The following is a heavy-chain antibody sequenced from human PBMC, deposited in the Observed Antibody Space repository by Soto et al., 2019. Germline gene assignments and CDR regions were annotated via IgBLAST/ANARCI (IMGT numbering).Heavy chain of an antibody. J-gene: IGHJ3*02. CDR1: GYTFTSYY. CDR2: INPSGGST. V-gene: IGHV1-46*01. Sequence: ASVKVSCKASGYTFTSYYMHWVRQAPGQGLEWMGIINPSGGSTSYAQKFQGRVTMTRDTSTSTVYMELSSLRSEDTAVHYCARDQGTTATPDAFDIWGQGTMVTVSS. D-gene: IGHD5-12*01. CDR3: ARDQGTTATPDAFDI.